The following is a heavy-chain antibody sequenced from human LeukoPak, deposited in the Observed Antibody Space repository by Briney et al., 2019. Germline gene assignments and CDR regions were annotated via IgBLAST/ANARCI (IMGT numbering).Heavy chain of an antibody. Sequence: SETLSLTCTVSGGSISSSSYYWGWIRQPPGKGLEWIGSIYYSGSTYYNPSLKSRVTISVDTSKNQFSLKLSSVTAADTAVYYCARVLGYSSSWYYYYYYMDVWGKGTTVTVSS. CDR3: ARVLGYSSSWYYYYYYMDV. J-gene: IGHJ6*03. CDR2: IYYSGST. CDR1: GGSISSSSYY. V-gene: IGHV4-39*07. D-gene: IGHD6-13*01.